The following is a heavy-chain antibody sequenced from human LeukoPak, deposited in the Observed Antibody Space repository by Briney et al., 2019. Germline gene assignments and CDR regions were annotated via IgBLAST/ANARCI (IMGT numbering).Heavy chain of an antibody. Sequence: GSSVKVSCKASGGTFSSYTISWVRQAPGQGLEWMGRIIPILGIANYAQKFQGRVTITADKSTSTAYMELSSLRSEDTAVYYCARDLRYDILTGDFDYWGQGTLVTVSS. CDR3: ARDLRYDILTGDFDY. J-gene: IGHJ4*02. CDR2: IIPILGIA. CDR1: GGTFSSYT. D-gene: IGHD3-9*01. V-gene: IGHV1-69*04.